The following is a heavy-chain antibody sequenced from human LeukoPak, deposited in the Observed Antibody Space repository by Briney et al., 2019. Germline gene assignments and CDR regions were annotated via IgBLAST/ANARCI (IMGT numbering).Heavy chain of an antibody. CDR3: ARAAYIKSYDILTGYNQAFDI. CDR1: GGSISSYY. V-gene: IGHV4-59*01. J-gene: IGHJ3*02. CDR2: IYYSGST. D-gene: IGHD3-9*01. Sequence: SEILSLTCTVSGGSISSYYWSWIRQPPGKGLEWIGYIYYSGSTNYNPSLKSRVTISVDTSKNQFSLKLSSVTAADTAVYYCARAAYIKSYDILTGYNQAFDIWGQGTMVTVSS.